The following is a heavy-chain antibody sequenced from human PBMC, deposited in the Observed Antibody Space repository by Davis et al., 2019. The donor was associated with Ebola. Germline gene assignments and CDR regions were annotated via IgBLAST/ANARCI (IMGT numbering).Heavy chain of an antibody. CDR3: AREKLGYCSGGSCYPLDT. CDR1: GGSISSSSYY. CDR2: IYYSGST. Sequence: MPSETLSLTCTVSGGSISSSSYYWGWIRQPPGKGLEWIGSIYYSGSTYYNPSLKSRVTISVDTSKNQFSLKLSSVTAADTAVYYCAREKLGYCSGGSCYPLDTWGQGTLVTVSS. D-gene: IGHD2-15*01. J-gene: IGHJ4*02. V-gene: IGHV4-39*01.